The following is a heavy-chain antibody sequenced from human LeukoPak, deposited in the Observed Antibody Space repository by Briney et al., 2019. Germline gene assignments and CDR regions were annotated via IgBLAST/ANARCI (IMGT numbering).Heavy chain of an antibody. D-gene: IGHD3-3*01. CDR2: MNPNSGST. J-gene: IGHJ4*02. CDR3: AIVDDFWSGYPSSY. CDR1: GYTFTSYD. Sequence: GASVKVSCKASGYTFTSYDINWVRQATGQGLEWMGWMNPNSGSTGYAQKFQGRVTITRNTSISTAYMELSSLRSEDTAVYYCAIVDDFWSGYPSSYWGQGTLVTVSS. V-gene: IGHV1-8*03.